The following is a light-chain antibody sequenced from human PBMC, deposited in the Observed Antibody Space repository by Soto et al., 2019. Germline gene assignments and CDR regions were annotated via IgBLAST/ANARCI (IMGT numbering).Light chain of an antibody. CDR2: DAY. V-gene: IGKV3-20*01. CDR3: QQYCSSPIT. J-gene: IGKJ5*01. CDR1: QSVSSSC. Sequence: EIVLTQSPDTLSLSPGERATLSCRASQSVSSSCLGWYQQKPGQAPRLLIYDAYSRVTGSPDRFSGSGSGTDFTLTISRLEPEDFAVYYCQQYCSSPITFGQGTRLEIK.